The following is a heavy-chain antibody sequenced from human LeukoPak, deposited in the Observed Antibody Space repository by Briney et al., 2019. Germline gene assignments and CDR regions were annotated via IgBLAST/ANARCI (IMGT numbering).Heavy chain of an antibody. V-gene: IGHV4-31*03. Sequence: PSETLSLTCTVFGDSISSGGYYWSWIRQHPGKGLEWIGYISYSGNTYYNPSLKSRAAISADTPKNQFSLKLSSTTAADTAVYYCARAPVATPSEFDYWGQGTLVTVSS. CDR1: GDSISSGGYY. CDR2: ISYSGNT. J-gene: IGHJ4*02. CDR3: ARAPVATPSEFDY. D-gene: IGHD5-12*01.